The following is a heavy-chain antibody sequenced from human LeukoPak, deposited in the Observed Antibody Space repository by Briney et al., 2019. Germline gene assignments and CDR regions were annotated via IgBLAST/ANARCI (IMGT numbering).Heavy chain of an antibody. CDR1: GGSISSSSYY. D-gene: IGHD3-22*01. J-gene: IGHJ4*02. CDR2: IYYSGST. Sequence: PSETLSLTCTVSGGSISSSSYYWGWLRQPPGTGLEWLGYIYYSGSTYYNPSLKSRVTISVDTPKNQFSLKLSSVTAADTAVYYCARATDSSGYYSNPNFDYWGQGTLVTVSS. V-gene: IGHV4-30-4*08. CDR3: ARATDSSGYYSNPNFDY.